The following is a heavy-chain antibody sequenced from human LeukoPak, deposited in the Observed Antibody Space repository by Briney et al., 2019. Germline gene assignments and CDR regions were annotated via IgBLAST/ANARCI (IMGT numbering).Heavy chain of an antibody. CDR2: INHTGDT. J-gene: IGHJ5*02. CDR1: GGSFIGYY. CDR3: ARGNYNNGWMKQATDH. D-gene: IGHD6-19*01. Sequence: SETLSLTCGDYGGSFIGYYWSWSRQPPGKGLEWIGEINHTGDTNHNPSLKSRVTMSVDTSKKQFSLTLSSVTAADTAVYYCARGNYNNGWMKQATDHWGQGTQVTVSS. V-gene: IGHV4-34*01.